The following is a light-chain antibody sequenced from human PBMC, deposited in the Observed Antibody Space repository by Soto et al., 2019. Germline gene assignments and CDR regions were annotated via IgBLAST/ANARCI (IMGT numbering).Light chain of an antibody. CDR1: QNIYRY. J-gene: IGKJ2*01. V-gene: IGKV1-39*01. CDR3: QQSYSTPRT. Sequence: QMTQSPSSLSASVGDRVTIACRASQNIYRYLNWYQQKPGKAPSLLIYGASTLQSGVPSRFSGSGSGTDFTLTISSLHPEDFATYYCQQSYSTPRTFGQGTKLDIK. CDR2: GAS.